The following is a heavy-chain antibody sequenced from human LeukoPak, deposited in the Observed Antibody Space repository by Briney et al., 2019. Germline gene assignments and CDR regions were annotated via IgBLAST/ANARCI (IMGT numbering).Heavy chain of an antibody. Sequence: GGSLRLSCAASGFTFSSYAMSWVRQAPGKGLEWVSAISGSGGITSYADSVKGRFTISRDNSKNTLYLEMNSLRVEDTAVYYCAKGRGFRVWDPWDNWGQGTLITVSS. D-gene: IGHD3-16*01. CDR1: GFTFSSYA. CDR2: ISGSGGIT. V-gene: IGHV3-23*01. CDR3: AKGRGFRVWDPWDN. J-gene: IGHJ4*02.